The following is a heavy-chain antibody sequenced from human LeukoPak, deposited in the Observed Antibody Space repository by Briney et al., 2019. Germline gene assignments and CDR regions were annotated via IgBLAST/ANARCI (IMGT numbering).Heavy chain of an antibody. CDR3: ARVSRGAQYYDFWSGYYLHFDY. V-gene: IGHV3-74*01. Sequence: PGGSLILSCAASGFTFSSYDMTWGRQAPGKGLAWGSRISGDGRSTNYADSVRGRFTISRDNAKNSLYLQMNSLRAEDTALYYCARVSRGAQYYDFWSGYYLHFDYWGQGTLVTVSS. J-gene: IGHJ4*02. CDR1: GFTFSSYD. D-gene: IGHD3-3*01. CDR2: ISGDGRST.